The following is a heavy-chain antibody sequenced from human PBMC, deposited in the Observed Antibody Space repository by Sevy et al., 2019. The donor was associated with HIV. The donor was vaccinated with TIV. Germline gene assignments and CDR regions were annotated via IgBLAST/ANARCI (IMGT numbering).Heavy chain of an antibody. Sequence: GESLKISCKGSGYSFSDYWIVWVRQMPGKGLEWMGIIYPGDSDSRYSPSFQGQVTISADKSISTAYLQWSSLRASDTAMYYCARGARGTLPSYYYYGMDVWGQRTTVTVSS. CDR2: IYPGDSDS. CDR3: ARGARGTLPSYYYYGMDV. V-gene: IGHV5-51*01. J-gene: IGHJ6*02. CDR1: GYSFSDYW.